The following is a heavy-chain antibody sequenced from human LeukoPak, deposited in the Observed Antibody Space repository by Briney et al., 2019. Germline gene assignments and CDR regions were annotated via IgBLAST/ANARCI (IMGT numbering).Heavy chain of an antibody. CDR3: AKVYDSSGYFLTPFDY. D-gene: IGHD3-22*01. Sequence: GGSLRLSCAASGFTFSSYAMSWVRQAPGKGREWVSAISGSGGSTYYADSVKGRFTISRDNSKNTLYLQMNSLRAEDTAVYYCAKVYDSSGYFLTPFDYWGQGTLVTVSS. J-gene: IGHJ4*02. CDR1: GFTFSSYA. CDR2: ISGSGGST. V-gene: IGHV3-23*01.